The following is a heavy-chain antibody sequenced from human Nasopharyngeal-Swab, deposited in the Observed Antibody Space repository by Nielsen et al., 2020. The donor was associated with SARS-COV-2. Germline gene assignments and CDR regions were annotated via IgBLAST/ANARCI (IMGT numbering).Heavy chain of an antibody. CDR2: INWNGGST. CDR3: AREGGYCSGGSCPYYGMDV. D-gene: IGHD2-15*01. CDR1: GFTFDDYG. V-gene: IGHV3-20*01. J-gene: IGHJ6*02. Sequence: GESRKISCAASGFTFDDYGMIWVRQAPGKGLEWVSGINWNGGSTGYADSVKGRFTISRDNAKNSLYLQMNSLRAEDTALYHCAREGGYCSGGSCPYYGMDVWGQGTTVTVSS.